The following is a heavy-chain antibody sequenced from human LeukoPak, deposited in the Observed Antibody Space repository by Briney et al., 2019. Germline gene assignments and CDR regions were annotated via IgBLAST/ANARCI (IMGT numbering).Heavy chain of an antibody. CDR1: GFTFTHAW. CDR2: IKTKTDGGTT. V-gene: IGHV3-15*01. J-gene: IGHJ3*02. CDR3: TTAPTYYYDSSGYYHAFDI. Sequence: GGSLRLSCAASGFTFTHAWMSWVRQAPGKGLEWGGRIKTKTDGGTTDYAAPVKGRFTISRDDSKNTVYLQMNSLKTEDTAVYYCTTAPTYYYDSSGYYHAFDIWDQGTMVTVSS. D-gene: IGHD3-22*01.